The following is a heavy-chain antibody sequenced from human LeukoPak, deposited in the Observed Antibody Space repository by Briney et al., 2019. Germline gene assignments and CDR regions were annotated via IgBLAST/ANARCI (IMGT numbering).Heavy chain of an antibody. D-gene: IGHD4-17*01. CDR1: GFTFSNAW. V-gene: IGHV3-15*01. CDR3: TTAYGDYSFNGY. CDR2: IKSKTDGGTT. J-gene: IGHJ4*02. Sequence: GGSLRLSCAASGFTFSNAWMSWVRQAPGKGLEWVGRIKSKTDGGTTDYAAPVKGRFTISRDDSKNTLYLQMNSLKTEDTAAYYCTTAYGDYSFNGYWGQGTLVTVSS.